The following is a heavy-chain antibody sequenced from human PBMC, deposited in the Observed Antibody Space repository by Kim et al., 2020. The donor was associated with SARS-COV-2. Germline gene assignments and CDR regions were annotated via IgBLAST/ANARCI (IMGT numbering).Heavy chain of an antibody. CDR3: ARVGSGSSPLDY. V-gene: IGHV1-46*01. J-gene: IGHJ4*02. D-gene: IGHD3-10*01. Sequence: TYAQKFQGRVTMTRDTSTSTVYLELVSQTSEDTAVFYCARVGSGSSPLDYWGQGTLVTVSS.